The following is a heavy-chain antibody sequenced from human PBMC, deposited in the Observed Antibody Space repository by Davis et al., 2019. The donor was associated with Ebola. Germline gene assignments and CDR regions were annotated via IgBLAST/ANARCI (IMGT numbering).Heavy chain of an antibody. J-gene: IGHJ4*02. CDR2: IYPGDSDT. Sequence: GESLKISCKGSGYSFTSYWIGWVRQMPGKGLEWMGIIYPGDSDTRYSPSFQGQVTISADKYISTAYLQWSSLKASDTAMYYCARQGGGSGRLTSFDYWGQGTLVTVSS. CDR3: ARQGGGSGRLTSFDY. D-gene: IGHD1-26*01. V-gene: IGHV5-51*01. CDR1: GYSFTSYW.